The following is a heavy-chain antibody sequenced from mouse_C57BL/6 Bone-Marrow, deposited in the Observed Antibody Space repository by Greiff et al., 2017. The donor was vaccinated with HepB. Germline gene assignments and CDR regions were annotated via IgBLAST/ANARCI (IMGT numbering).Heavy chain of an antibody. CDR1: GFTFSDYY. D-gene: IGHD2-4*01. V-gene: IGHV5-12*01. CDR3: ARQRRLRRPGWYFDV. CDR2: ISNGGGST. J-gene: IGHJ1*03. Sequence: DVKLVESGGGLVQPGGSLKLSCAASGFTFSDYYMYWVRQTPEKRLEWVAYISNGGGSTYYPDTVKGRFTISRDNAKNTLYLQMSRLKSEDTAMYYCARQRRLRRPGWYFDVWGTGTTVTVSS.